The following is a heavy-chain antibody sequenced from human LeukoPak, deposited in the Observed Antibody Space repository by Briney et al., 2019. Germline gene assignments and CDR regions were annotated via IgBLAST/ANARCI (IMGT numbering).Heavy chain of an antibody. CDR3: ARGGGTVTTPHRPRPHNWYFDL. D-gene: IGHD4-17*01. CDR1: GGSFSGYY. CDR2: INHSGST. V-gene: IGHV4-34*01. J-gene: IGHJ2*01. Sequence: SETLSLTCAVYGGSFSGYYWSWIRQPPGKGLEWIGEINHSGSTNYNPSLKSRVTISVDTSKNQFSLKLSSVTAADTAVYYCARGGGTVTTPHRPRPHNWYFDLWGRGTLVTVSS.